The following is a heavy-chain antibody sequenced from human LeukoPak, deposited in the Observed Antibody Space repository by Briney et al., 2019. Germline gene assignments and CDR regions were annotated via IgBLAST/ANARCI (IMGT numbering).Heavy chain of an antibody. CDR3: ANPWSTNYYDSSGYYHDY. V-gene: IGHV3-23*01. Sequence: PGGSLRLSCAASGFTLSSYAMSWVRQAPGKGLEWVSAISGSGGSTYYADSVKGRFTISRDNSKNTLYLQMNSLRAEDTAVYYCANPWSTNYYDSSGYYHDYWGQGTLVTVSS. CDR2: ISGSGGST. J-gene: IGHJ4*02. CDR1: GFTLSSYA. D-gene: IGHD3-22*01.